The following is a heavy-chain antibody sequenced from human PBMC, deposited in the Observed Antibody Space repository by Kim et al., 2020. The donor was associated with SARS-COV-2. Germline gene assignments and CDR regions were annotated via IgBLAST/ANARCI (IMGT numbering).Heavy chain of an antibody. J-gene: IGHJ4*02. Sequence: GGSLRLSCAASGFTFSSYAMHWVRQAPGKGLEYVSAISSNGGSTYYANSVKGRFTISRDNSKNTLYLQMGSLRAEDMAVYYCARAMWELSSPFDYWGQGTLVTVSS. D-gene: IGHD1-26*01. CDR3: ARAMWELSSPFDY. CDR1: GFTFSSYA. V-gene: IGHV3-64*01. CDR2: ISSNGGST.